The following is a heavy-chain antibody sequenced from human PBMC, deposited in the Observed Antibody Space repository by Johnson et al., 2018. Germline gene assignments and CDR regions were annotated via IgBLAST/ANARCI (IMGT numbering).Heavy chain of an antibody. CDR1: GFTFSNYG. J-gene: IGHJ3*02. Sequence: QVQLVESGGGVVQPGRSLRLSCAASGFTFSNYGMHWVRQAPGSKGLEWVAVISYDGGNKYYADSVKGRFTISRANSKNTLYLQMNSLRAEDPAVYYCARDDSSAELLRGAFDIWGQGTMVTVSS. CDR2: ISYDGGNK. CDR3: ARDDSSAELLRGAFDI. V-gene: IGHV3-30*03. D-gene: IGHD3-22*01.